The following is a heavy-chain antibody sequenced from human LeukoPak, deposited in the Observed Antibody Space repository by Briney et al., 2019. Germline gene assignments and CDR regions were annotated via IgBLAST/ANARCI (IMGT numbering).Heavy chain of an antibody. V-gene: IGHV3-23*01. D-gene: IGHD5-12*01. Sequence: GGSLRLSCAVSGVTVSSNHMSWVRQAPGKGLEWVSLIASSGLNTYYADSVRGRFTISRDNSKNTLSLQMNSLRVEDTAIYYCARDIELSTWGLGTLVTVSS. CDR2: IASSGLNT. J-gene: IGHJ3*01. CDR1: GVTVSSNH. CDR3: ARDIELST.